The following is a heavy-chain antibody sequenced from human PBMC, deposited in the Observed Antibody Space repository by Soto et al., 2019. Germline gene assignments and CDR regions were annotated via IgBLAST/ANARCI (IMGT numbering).Heavy chain of an antibody. Sequence: DVQLVESGGGLVQPGRSLRLSCAASGFTFDDYAMHWVRQPPGKGLEWVSSISWNSGNLGYADSVKGRFTISRDNAKNSLYLQMNSLRGEDTALYYCAKGASTTVFAFNDYWGQGILVTVSS. CDR3: AKGASTTVFAFNDY. CDR1: GFTFDDYA. V-gene: IGHV3-9*01. D-gene: IGHD4-17*01. CDR2: ISWNSGNL. J-gene: IGHJ4*02.